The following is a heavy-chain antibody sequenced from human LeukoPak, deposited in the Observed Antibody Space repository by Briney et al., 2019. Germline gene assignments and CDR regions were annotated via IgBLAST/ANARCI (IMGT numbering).Heavy chain of an antibody. CDR3: AKQCGGSDWFDAFDI. Sequence: GGSLRLSCAASGFTFSSYEMNWVRQAPGKGLEWVAVIWYDGTNKYYADSVKGRFTISRDNSKNTLYLQMNSLRAEDTAVYYCAKQCGGSDWFDAFDIWGQGTMVTVSS. V-gene: IGHV3-30*02. CDR2: IWYDGTNK. D-gene: IGHD6-19*01. CDR1: GFTFSSYE. J-gene: IGHJ3*02.